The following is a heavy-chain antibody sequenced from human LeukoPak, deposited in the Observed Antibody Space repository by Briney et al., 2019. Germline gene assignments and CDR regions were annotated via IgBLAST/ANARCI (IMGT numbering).Heavy chain of an antibody. Sequence: GRSLRLSCAASGFTFSSYAMHWVRQAPAKGLERVAVISYDGSNKYYADSVKGRFTISRDNSKNTLYLQMNSLRAEDTAVYYCARSSGYYLDFDYWGQGTLVTVSS. CDR3: ARSSGYYLDFDY. CDR1: GFTFSSYA. CDR2: ISYDGSNK. J-gene: IGHJ4*02. V-gene: IGHV3-30-3*01. D-gene: IGHD3-22*01.